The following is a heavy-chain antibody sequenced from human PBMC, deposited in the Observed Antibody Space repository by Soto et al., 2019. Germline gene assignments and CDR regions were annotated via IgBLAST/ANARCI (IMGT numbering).Heavy chain of an antibody. D-gene: IGHD6-19*01. V-gene: IGHV1-46*01. CDR3: ARVKKGIAVAGTFDY. CDR2: INPSGGST. CDR1: GYTFTSYY. Sequence: ASVKVSCKASGYTFTSYYMHWVRQAPGQGLEWMGIINPSGGSTSYAQKFQGRVTMTRDTSTSTVYMELSSLRSEDTAVYYCARVKKGIAVAGTFDYWGQGTLVNVSS. J-gene: IGHJ4*02.